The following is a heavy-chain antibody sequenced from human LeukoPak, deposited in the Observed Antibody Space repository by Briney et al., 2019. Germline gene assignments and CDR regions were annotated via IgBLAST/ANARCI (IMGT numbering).Heavy chain of an antibody. Sequence: GGSLRLSCAASGFSFSANYVSWVRQAPGKGLEWVSLIYSGGTAYYADSVKGRFTISRDNSKNTVYLQMNSLRAEDTAIYYCARTLVTTGFDYWGQGTLVTVAS. CDR2: IYSGGTA. J-gene: IGHJ4*02. D-gene: IGHD4-11*01. CDR1: GFSFSANY. CDR3: ARTLVTTGFDY. V-gene: IGHV3-53*01.